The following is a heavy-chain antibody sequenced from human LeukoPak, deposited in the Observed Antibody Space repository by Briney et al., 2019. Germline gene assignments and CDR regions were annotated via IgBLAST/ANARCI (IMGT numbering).Heavy chain of an antibody. J-gene: IGHJ5*02. V-gene: IGHV4-4*07. Sequence: PSETLSLTCTVPGGSITSYDWSWIRQPAGKGLEWIGRIYTSGSTKYNPSLKSRVTMSLDTSKNRFSLKLSSVTAADTALYYCARVWATTLDPWGQGTLVTVSS. D-gene: IGHD3-16*01. CDR2: IYTSGST. CDR3: ARVWATTLDP. CDR1: GGSITSYD.